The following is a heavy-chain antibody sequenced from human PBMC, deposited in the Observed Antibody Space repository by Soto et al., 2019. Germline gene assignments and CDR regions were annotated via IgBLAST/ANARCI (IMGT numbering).Heavy chain of an antibody. V-gene: IGHV4-34*01. CDR3: ARAAAAGSYYYYYGMDV. CDR2: INHSGST. J-gene: IGHJ6*02. D-gene: IGHD6-13*01. CDR1: GGSFSGCY. Sequence: QVQLQQWGAGLLKPSETLSLTCAVYGGSFSGCYWSWIRQPPGKGLEWIGEINHSGSTNYNPSLTSRVTISVDTSKNQFSLKLSSVTAADTAVYYCARAAAAGSYYYYYGMDVWGQGTTVTVSS.